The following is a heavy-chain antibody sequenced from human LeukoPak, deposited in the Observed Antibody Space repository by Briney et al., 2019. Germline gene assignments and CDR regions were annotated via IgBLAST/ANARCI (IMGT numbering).Heavy chain of an antibody. J-gene: IGHJ5*02. CDR3: ARDDRDSSGYNWFDP. V-gene: IGHV3-21*01. Sequence: GGSLRLSCAASGFTFSSYSVNWVRQAPGKGLEWVSSISSSSSYIYYADSVKGRFTISRDNAKNSLYLQMNSLRAEDTAVYYCARDDRDSSGYNWFDPWGQGTLVTVSS. CDR2: ISSSSSYI. CDR1: GFTFSSYS. D-gene: IGHD3-22*01.